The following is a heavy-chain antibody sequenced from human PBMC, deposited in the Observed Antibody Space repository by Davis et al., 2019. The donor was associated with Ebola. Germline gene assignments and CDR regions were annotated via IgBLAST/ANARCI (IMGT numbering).Heavy chain of an antibody. Sequence: PGGSLRLSCKASGYTFTTYWIDWVRQMHGKGLEWMGIIYPGDSDTRYSPPFQGQVTISADKSISTAYLQWSSLKASDTAIYYCARHRSSGWSSYDSWGQGTLVTVSS. D-gene: IGHD6-19*01. V-gene: IGHV5-51*01. CDR3: ARHRSSGWSSYDS. CDR2: IYPGDSDT. CDR1: GYTFTTYW. J-gene: IGHJ4*02.